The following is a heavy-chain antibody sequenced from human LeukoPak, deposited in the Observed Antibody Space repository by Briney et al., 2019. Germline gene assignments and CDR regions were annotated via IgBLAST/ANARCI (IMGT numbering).Heavy chain of an antibody. CDR3: ARGYSSGWGLYWYFDL. CDR2: IYYSGST. V-gene: IGHV4-61*01. J-gene: IGHJ2*01. CDR1: GGSVSSASHY. D-gene: IGHD6-19*01. Sequence: SETLSLTCTVSGGSVSSASHYWSCIRQPPGKGLEWLGYIYYSGSTNYNPSLKSRVTISVDTSKKQFSLKLSSVTAADAAVYYCARGYSSGWGLYWYFDLWGRGTLVTVSS.